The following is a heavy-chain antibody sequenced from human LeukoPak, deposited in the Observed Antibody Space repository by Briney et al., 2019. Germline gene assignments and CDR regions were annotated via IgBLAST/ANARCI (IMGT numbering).Heavy chain of an antibody. J-gene: IGHJ4*02. Sequence: GGSLRLSCAASGFTITTYAVNWVRQAPGKGLEWVSGIGGGGTEYYADSVKGRFIISSDSSQNLVQLQMNSLTVEDTAVYYCARAQGALDYWGQGTLVTVS. CDR3: ARAQGALDY. CDR1: GFTITTYA. CDR2: IGGGGTE. V-gene: IGHV3-23*01. D-gene: IGHD1-26*01.